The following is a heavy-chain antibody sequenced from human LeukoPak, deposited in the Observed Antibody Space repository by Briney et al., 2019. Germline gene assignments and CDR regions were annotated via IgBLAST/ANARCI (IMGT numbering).Heavy chain of an antibody. V-gene: IGHV1-8*03. CDR1: GYTFNSYD. Sequence: ASVKVSCKASGYTFNSYDINWVRQATGQGLEWMVWMNPNSGNTGYAQKFQGRVTITRNTSISTAYMELSSLRSEDTAVYYRARGGQPGDYYDSSGYYPDFDPWGQGTLVTVSS. CDR3: ARGGQPGDYYDSSGYYPDFDP. J-gene: IGHJ5*02. CDR2: MNPNSGNT. D-gene: IGHD3-22*01.